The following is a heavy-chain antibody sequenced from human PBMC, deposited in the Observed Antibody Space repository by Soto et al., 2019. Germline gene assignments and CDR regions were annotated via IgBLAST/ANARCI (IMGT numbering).Heavy chain of an antibody. D-gene: IGHD6-13*01. J-gene: IGHJ6*03. Sequence: EVQLVESGGGLVQPGGSLRLSCAASGFTFSSYWMSWVRQAPGKGLEWVANIKQDGSEKYYVDSVKGRFTISRDNAKKSLYLQMNSLSAEDTAVYYCARGGAAAGTYYYYYMNVWGKGTTVTVSS. CDR2: IKQDGSEK. V-gene: IGHV3-7*01. CDR3: ARGGAAAGTYYYYYMNV. CDR1: GFTFSSYW.